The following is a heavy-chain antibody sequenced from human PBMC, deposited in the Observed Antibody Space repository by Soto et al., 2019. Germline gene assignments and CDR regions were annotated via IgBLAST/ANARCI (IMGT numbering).Heavy chain of an antibody. D-gene: IGHD3-3*01. CDR2: INPNSGGT. CDR3: AREKKRYDFWSGSPLYYYYGMDV. Sequence: ASVKVSCKASGYTFTGYYMHCVRQAPGQGLEWMGWINPNSGGTNYAQKFQGWVTMTRDTSISTAYMELSRLRSDDTAVYYCAREKKRYDFWSGSPLYYYYGMDVWGQGTTVTVSS. J-gene: IGHJ6*02. CDR1: GYTFTGYY. V-gene: IGHV1-2*04.